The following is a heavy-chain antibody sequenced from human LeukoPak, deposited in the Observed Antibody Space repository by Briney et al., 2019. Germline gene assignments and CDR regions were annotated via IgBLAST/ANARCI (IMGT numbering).Heavy chain of an antibody. J-gene: IGHJ4*02. D-gene: IGHD5-18*01. CDR1: GFTFSSYS. V-gene: IGHV3-21*01. CDR2: ISSSSSYI. CDR3: ARDIRGYNYGDFDY. Sequence: GGSLRLSCAASGFTFSSYSMNWVRQAPGKGLEWVSSISSSSSYIYYADSVKGRFTMSRDNAENSLYLQMNSLRAEDTAVYYCARDIRGYNYGDFDYWGQGTLVTVSS.